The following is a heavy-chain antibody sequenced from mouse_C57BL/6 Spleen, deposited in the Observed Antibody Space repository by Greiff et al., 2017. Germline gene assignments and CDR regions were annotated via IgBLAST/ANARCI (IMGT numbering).Heavy chain of an antibody. D-gene: IGHD5-1*01. CDR2: INPYNGGT. J-gene: IGHJ4*01. Sequence: VQLQQSGPVLVKPGASVKMSCKASGYTFTDYYMNWVKQSHGKSLEWIGVINPYNGGTSYNQKFKGKATLTVDQYSSTAYMERNSLTSEDSAVYYCARRSNYAMDYWGQGTSVTVSS. CDR1: GYTFTDYY. CDR3: ARRSNYAMDY. V-gene: IGHV1-19*01.